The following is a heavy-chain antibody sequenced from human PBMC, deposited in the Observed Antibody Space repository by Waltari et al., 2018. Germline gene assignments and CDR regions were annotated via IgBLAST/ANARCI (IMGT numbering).Heavy chain of an antibody. D-gene: IGHD3-3*01. CDR1: GCSISSYD. V-gene: IGHV4-59*01. CDR3: ARRGYDFWSGYLHAFDI. J-gene: IGHJ3*02. CDR2: IYYSGST. Sequence: QVQLQESGPGLMKPSETLYRTCTVSGCSISSYDWRWIRQPAGKGLEWIGYIYYSGSTNYNPSLKSRVTISVDTSKNQFSLKLSSVTAADTAVYYCARRGYDFWSGYLHAFDIWGQGTMVTVSS.